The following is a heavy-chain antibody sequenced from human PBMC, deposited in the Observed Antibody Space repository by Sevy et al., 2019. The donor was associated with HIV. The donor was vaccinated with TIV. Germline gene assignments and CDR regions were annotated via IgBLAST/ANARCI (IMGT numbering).Heavy chain of an antibody. Sequence: GGYLRLSCAASGFPFSDAWMNWVRQAPGKGLEWVGLIKNENEGGTSDYAAPVKGRFTISRDESKNTVFLQMSSLKTEDTAIYYCTTDWCSGTTWVRAFDLWGQGTMVTVSS. CDR3: TTDWCSGTTWVRAFDL. CDR2: IKNENEGGTS. D-gene: IGHD1-7*01. CDR1: GFPFSDAW. J-gene: IGHJ3*01. V-gene: IGHV3-15*05.